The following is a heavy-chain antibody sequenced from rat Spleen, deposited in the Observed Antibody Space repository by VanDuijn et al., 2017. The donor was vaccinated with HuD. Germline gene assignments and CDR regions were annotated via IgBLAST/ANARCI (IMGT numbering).Heavy chain of an antibody. Sequence: EVQLVESGGGLVQPGRSLKLSCAASGFTFSNYYMAWVRQAPTKGLEWVAYISTGGGSTYYRDSVKGRFTISRDNAKSTLCLQMDSLRSEDTAAYYCTRAGYLRDWYFDFWGPRIMVTVSS. CDR3: TRAGYLRDWYFDF. V-gene: IGHV5-27*01. CDR2: ISTGGGST. CDR1: GFTFSNYY. J-gene: IGHJ1*01. D-gene: IGHD2-2*01.